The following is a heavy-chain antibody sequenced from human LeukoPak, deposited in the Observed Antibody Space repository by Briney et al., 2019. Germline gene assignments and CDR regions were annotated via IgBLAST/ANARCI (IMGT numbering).Heavy chain of an antibody. D-gene: IGHD6-13*01. Sequence: SETLSLTCAVYGGSFSGYYWSWIRQPPGKGLEWIGEINHSGSTNYNPSLKSRVTISVDTSKNQFSLKLSSVTAADTAVYYCASGGGEAAAGKSFDYWGQGTLVTVSP. CDR3: ASGGGEAAAGKSFDY. CDR2: INHSGST. V-gene: IGHV4-34*01. J-gene: IGHJ4*02. CDR1: GGSFSGYY.